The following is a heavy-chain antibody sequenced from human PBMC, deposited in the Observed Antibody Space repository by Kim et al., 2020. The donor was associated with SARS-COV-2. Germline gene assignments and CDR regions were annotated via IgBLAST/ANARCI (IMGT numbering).Heavy chain of an antibody. CDR1: GGSIGNSAYY. Sequence: SETLSLTCTVSGGSIGNSAYYWVWIRQPPGRGLEWVGSFHTSGTYYSPSLKSRVTISAVTSENQFSLRLASVTAADTAVYYCARLDSRNWPFDFWGRGTLVTVSS. J-gene: IGHJ4*02. CDR2: FHTSGT. CDR3: ARLDSRNWPFDF. D-gene: IGHD6-13*01. V-gene: IGHV4-39*01.